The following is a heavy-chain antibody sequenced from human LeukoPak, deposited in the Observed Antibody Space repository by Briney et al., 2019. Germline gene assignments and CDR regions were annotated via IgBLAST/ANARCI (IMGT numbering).Heavy chain of an antibody. CDR1: GYTFTGYY. J-gene: IGHJ5*02. V-gene: IGHV1-2*02. CDR2: INPNSGGT. Sequence: ASVKVSCKASGYTFTGYYMHWVRQAPGQGLEWMGWINPNSGGTNYAQKFQGRVTMTRDTSISTAYMELSRLRSDDTAEYYCARGFIGVMVASGWFDPWGQGTLVTVSS. CDR3: ARGFIGVMVASGWFDP. D-gene: IGHD3-10*01.